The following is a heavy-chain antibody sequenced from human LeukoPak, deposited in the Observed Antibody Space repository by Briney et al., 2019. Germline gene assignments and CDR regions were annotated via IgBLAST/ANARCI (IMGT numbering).Heavy chain of an antibody. CDR3: ARRGYGDS. V-gene: IGHV4-59*02. D-gene: IGHD2-15*01. CDR1: GASVSNYY. CDR2: ISDSGST. Sequence: PSETLSFTCTVSGASVSNYYWNWIRQPPGKGLEWIGYISDSGSTNYNPSLKSRVTISADTSKNQFSLKLSSVTAADTAVYYCARRGYGDSWGQGTLVTVSS. J-gene: IGHJ4*02.